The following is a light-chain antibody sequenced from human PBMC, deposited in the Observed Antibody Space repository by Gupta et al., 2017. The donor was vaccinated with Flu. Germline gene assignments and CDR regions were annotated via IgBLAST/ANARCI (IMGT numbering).Light chain of an antibody. CDR1: SSNIGYNY. J-gene: IGLJ3*02. CDR3: ATWDGTWDASMSSWV. V-gene: IGLV1-51*01. CDR2: DND. Sequence: QSVLTQPPSVSAAPGQKVTISCSGSSSNIGYNYVSWYHHLPGPVTKLLIYDNDKRPSGIPARFSGSKSGTSATLGITGLQTGDEADYYGATWDGTWDASMSSWVFGGGTKVTVL.